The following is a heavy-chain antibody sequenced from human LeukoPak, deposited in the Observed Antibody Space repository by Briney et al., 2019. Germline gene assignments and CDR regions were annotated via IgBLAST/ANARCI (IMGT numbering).Heavy chain of an antibody. V-gene: IGHV4-59*08. Sequence: SETLSLTCTVSGGSISSYYWSWIRQPPGKGLEWIGYIYYSGSTNYNPSLKSRVTISVDTSKNQFSLKLSSVTAADTAVYYCARLYYYDSSGYYPPDPSGPYGMDVWGQGTTVTVSS. D-gene: IGHD3-22*01. J-gene: IGHJ6*02. CDR1: GGSISSYY. CDR2: IYYSGST. CDR3: ARLYYYDSSGYYPPDPSGPYGMDV.